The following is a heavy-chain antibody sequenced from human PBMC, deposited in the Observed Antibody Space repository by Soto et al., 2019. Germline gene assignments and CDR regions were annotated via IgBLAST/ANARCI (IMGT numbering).Heavy chain of an antibody. CDR3: AKDLERYSSSWYYFDY. Sequence: EVQLLECGGGVVQPGGSLRLSCAASGFTFSSYAMSWVRQAPGKGLEWVSAISGSGGSTYYADSVKGRFTMSRDNSTNTLYLQMNSLRAEDTAVYYCAKDLERYSSSWYYFDYWGQGTLVTVSS. CDR1: GFTFSSYA. J-gene: IGHJ4*02. CDR2: ISGSGGST. D-gene: IGHD6-13*01. V-gene: IGHV3-23*01.